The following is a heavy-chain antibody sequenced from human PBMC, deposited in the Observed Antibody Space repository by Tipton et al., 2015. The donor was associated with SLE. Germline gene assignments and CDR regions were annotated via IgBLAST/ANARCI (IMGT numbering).Heavy chain of an antibody. CDR1: GFTFSSYA. D-gene: IGHD3-22*01. V-gene: IGHV3-23*01. J-gene: IGHJ4*02. Sequence: SLRLSCAASGFTFSSYAMSWVRQAPGKGLEWVSAISGSGGSTYYADSVKGRFTISRDNSKNTLYLQMNSLRAEDTAVYYCAKDLPTYYHDSSYRGYFDYWGQGTLVTVSS. CDR3: AKDLPTYYHDSSYRGYFDY. CDR2: ISGSGGST.